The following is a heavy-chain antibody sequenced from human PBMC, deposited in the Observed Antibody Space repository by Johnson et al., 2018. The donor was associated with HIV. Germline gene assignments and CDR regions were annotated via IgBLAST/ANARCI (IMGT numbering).Heavy chain of an antibody. J-gene: IGHJ3*02. CDR2: IYSGGST. V-gene: IGHV3-53*01. Sequence: VQLVESGGGLIQPGGSLRLSCAASGFSVSSNYMSWVRQAPGKGLEWVSVIYSGGSTHYADSVKGRFTIPRDNSKNTLYLQRNSLRAEDTAVYYCAREGGYSGYEGVGHTNDAFDIWGQGTMVTVSS. CDR1: GFSVSSNY. D-gene: IGHD5-12*01. CDR3: AREGGYSGYEGVGHTNDAFDI.